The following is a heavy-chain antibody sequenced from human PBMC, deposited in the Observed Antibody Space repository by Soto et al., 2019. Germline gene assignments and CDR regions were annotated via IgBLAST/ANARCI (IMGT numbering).Heavy chain of an antibody. CDR3: ARVGSTAASAGLGYYNYPMDI. Sequence: QVQLVQSGAEVKKPGSSVKVSCKASGGTFNSYALSWVRQASGQGLEWMGGIIPIFGKVNFAQNFQGRDTITADESTSTAYMELSSLGAEDTAVYYCARVGSTAASAGLGYYNYPMDIWGRGTTVIVSS. D-gene: IGHD6-6*01. CDR1: GGTFNSYA. J-gene: IGHJ6*01. V-gene: IGHV1-69*01. CDR2: IIPIFGKV.